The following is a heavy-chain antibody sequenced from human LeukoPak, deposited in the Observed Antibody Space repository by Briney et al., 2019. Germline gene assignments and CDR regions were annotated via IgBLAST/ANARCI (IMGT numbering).Heavy chain of an antibody. CDR1: GYTFTDYY. D-gene: IGHD6-6*01. CDR3: ARALESSSSNY. J-gene: IGHJ4*02. Sequence: VASVKVSRKASGYTFTDYYIHWVRQAPGQGLECMGWINPNSGGTNYAQKFQGRVSMTRDTSISTAYMELSRLTSDDTAVYYCARALESSSSNYWGQGTLVTVSS. V-gene: IGHV1-2*02. CDR2: INPNSGGT.